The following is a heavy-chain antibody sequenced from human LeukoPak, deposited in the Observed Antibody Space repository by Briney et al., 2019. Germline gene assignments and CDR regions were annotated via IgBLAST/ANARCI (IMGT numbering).Heavy chain of an antibody. D-gene: IGHD2-2*01. CDR2: IYTSGST. J-gene: IGHJ6*03. CDR1: GGSISSSSYY. CDR3: ARDIVVVPAATHYYYYYMDV. Sequence: SETLSLTCTVSGGSISSSSYYWGWIRQPPGKGLEWIGRIYTSGSTNYNPSLKSRVTMSVDTSKNQFSLKLSSVTAADTAVYYCARDIVVVPAATHYYYYYMDVWGKGTTVTVSS. V-gene: IGHV4-39*07.